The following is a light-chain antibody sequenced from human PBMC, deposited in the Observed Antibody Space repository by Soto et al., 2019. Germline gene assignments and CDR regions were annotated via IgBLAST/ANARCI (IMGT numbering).Light chain of an antibody. CDR3: QQTYSNPRT. V-gene: IGKV1-39*01. CDR2: ASS. Sequence: DIQMTQSPSSLSASVGYRVTITCLTSQSISIYLNWYQQIPGKAPKLLIYASSNLHTGVPSRFSGSASGTDFTLSISSLQPEDSATYYCQQTYSNPRTFGQGTKVDIK. J-gene: IGKJ1*01. CDR1: QSISIY.